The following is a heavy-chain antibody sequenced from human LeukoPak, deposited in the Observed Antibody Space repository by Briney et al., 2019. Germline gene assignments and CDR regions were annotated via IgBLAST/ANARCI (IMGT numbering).Heavy chain of an antibody. V-gene: IGHV1-18*01. CDR3: ARGPTTVTTLSYFDY. Sequence: ASVKVSCKTSGYTFTSYGISWVRQAPGHGLEWMGWISAYNGNTNYAQKLHGRVTMTTDTSTSTAYMELRSLRSDDTAVYYCARGPTTVTTLSYFDYWGQGTLVTVSS. CDR1: GYTFTSYG. D-gene: IGHD4-11*01. J-gene: IGHJ4*02. CDR2: ISAYNGNT.